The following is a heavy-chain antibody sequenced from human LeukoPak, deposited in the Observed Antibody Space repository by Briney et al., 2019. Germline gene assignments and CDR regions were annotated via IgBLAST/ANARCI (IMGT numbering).Heavy chain of an antibody. J-gene: IGHJ4*02. V-gene: IGHV4-59*08. CDR1: GVSISSYY. Sequence: PSETLSLTCSVSGVSISSYYWTWIRQPPGKGLEWIGYIYYSGSTNCNPSLKSRVTISVDTSKNQFSLKLTSVTAADTAVYYCASLDTTVTLFDYWGQGTLVSVSS. CDR2: IYYSGST. D-gene: IGHD4-17*01. CDR3: ASLDTTVTLFDY.